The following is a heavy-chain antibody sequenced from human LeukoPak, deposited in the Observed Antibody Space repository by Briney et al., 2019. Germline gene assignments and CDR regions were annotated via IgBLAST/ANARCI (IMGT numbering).Heavy chain of an antibody. CDR3: ARGNWYSSGWRGGYNWFDP. CDR1: GGFFSGYY. V-gene: IGHV4-34*01. CDR2: INHSGST. J-gene: IGHJ5*02. Sequence: SETLSLTCAVYGGFFSGYYWSWIRQPPGKGLEWIGEINHSGSTNYNPSLKSRVTISVDTSKNQFSLKLSSVTAADTAVYYCARGNWYSSGWRGGYNWFDPWGQGTLVTVSS. D-gene: IGHD6-19*01.